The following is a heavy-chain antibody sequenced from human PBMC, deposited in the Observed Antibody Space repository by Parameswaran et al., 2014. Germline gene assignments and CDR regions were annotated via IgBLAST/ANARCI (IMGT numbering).Heavy chain of an antibody. D-gene: IGHD3-22*01. Sequence: WIRQPPGKGLEWMGIIYPGDSDTRYSPSFQGQVTISADKSISTAYLQWSSLKASDTAMYYCAKLRGRSGYSNPDYWGQGTLVTVSS. CDR3: AKLRGRSGYSNPDY. CDR2: IYPGDSDT. V-gene: IGHV5-51*01. J-gene: IGHJ4*02.